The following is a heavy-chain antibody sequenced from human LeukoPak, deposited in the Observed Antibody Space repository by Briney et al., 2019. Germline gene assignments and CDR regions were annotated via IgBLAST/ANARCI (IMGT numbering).Heavy chain of an antibody. CDR3: ARHRRKAPVPPGSRWNYGGFGGGPYDS. J-gene: IGHJ4*02. CDR2: IYYSGST. V-gene: IGHV4-39*01. D-gene: IGHD4-23*01. Sequence: SETLSLTCTVSGGSISSSSYYWGWIRQLPGKGLEWIGSIYYSGSTYYNPSLKSRVTISVDTSKNQFSLKLSSVTAADMAVYYCARHRRKAPVPPGSRWNYGGFGGGPYDSWGQGTLVTVSS. CDR1: GGSISSSSYY.